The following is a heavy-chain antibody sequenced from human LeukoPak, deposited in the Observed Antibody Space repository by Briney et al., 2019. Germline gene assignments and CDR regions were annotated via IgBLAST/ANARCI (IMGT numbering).Heavy chain of an antibody. CDR3: ARAGSGSLYYFDY. CDR1: GGSISSYY. J-gene: IGHJ4*02. D-gene: IGHD3-10*01. V-gene: IGHV4-59*01. CDR2: IYYIGST. Sequence: SETLSLTCTVSGGSISSYYWSWIRQPPGKGLEWIGYIYYIGSTNYNPSLKSRVTISVDTSKNQFSLKLSSVTAADTAVYYCARAGSGSLYYFDYWGQGTLVTVSS.